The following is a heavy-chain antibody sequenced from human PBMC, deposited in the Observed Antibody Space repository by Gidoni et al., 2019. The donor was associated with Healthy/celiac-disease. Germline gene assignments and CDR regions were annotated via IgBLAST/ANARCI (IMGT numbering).Heavy chain of an antibody. J-gene: IGHJ4*02. CDR3: ARPKYGSGTSGYFDY. CDR1: GFPFSGDA. Sequence: QVQLVESGGGVVKPGRSLRLSCAASGFPFSGDAMLWVRQAPGKGLEWVAVITYDGSNKYSADSVKCRFTISRDNSKNTLYLQMNSLRAEDTAVYYCARPKYGSGTSGYFDYWGQGTLVTVSS. CDR2: ITYDGSNK. D-gene: IGHD3-10*01. V-gene: IGHV3-30*04.